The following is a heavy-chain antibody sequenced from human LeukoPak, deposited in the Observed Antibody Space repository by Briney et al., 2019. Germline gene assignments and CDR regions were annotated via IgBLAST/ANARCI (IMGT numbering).Heavy chain of an antibody. CDR1: GGSFSGYY. V-gene: IGHV4-34*01. Sequence: SSETLSLTCAVYGGSFSGYYWSWLRQPPGKGLEWIGEINHSGSTNYNPPLKSRVTISVDTSKNQFSLKLSSVTAADTAVYYCARGTYYDFWSGLDYYGMDVWGQGTTVTVSS. CDR3: ARGTYYDFWSGLDYYGMDV. D-gene: IGHD3-3*01. CDR2: INHSGST. J-gene: IGHJ6*02.